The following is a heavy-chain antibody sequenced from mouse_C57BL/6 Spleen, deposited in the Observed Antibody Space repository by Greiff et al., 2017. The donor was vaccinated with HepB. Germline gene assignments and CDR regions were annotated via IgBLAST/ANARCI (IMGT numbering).Heavy chain of an antibody. CDR3: ASPGSSGEGFAY. CDR2: INPNNGGT. CDR1: GYTFTDYN. V-gene: IGHV1-18*01. J-gene: IGHJ3*01. D-gene: IGHD3-2*02. Sequence: VQLQQSGPELVKPGASVKIPCKASGYTFTDYNMDWVKQSHGKSLEWIGDINPNNGGTIYNQKFKGKATLTVDKSSSTAYMELRSLTSEDTAVYYCASPGSSGEGFAYWGQGTLVTVSA.